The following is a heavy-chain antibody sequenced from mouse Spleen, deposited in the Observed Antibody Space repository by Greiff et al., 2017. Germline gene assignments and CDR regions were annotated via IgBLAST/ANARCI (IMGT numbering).Heavy chain of an antibody. Sequence: EVMLVESGGDLVKPGGSLKLSCAASGFTFSSYGMSWVRQTPDKRLEWVATISSGGSYTYYPDSVKGRFTISRDNAKNTLYLQMSSLKSEDTAMYYCARQGTGTSGFDYWGQGTTLTVSS. V-gene: IGHV5-6*01. J-gene: IGHJ2*01. CDR1: GFTFSSYG. CDR2: ISSGGSYT. D-gene: IGHD4-1*01. CDR3: ARQGTGTSGFDY.